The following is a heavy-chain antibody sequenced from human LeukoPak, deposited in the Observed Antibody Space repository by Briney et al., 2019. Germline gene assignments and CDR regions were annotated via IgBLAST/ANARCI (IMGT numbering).Heavy chain of an antibody. J-gene: IGHJ4*02. D-gene: IGHD3-22*01. V-gene: IGHV1-69*13. Sequence: ASVKVSCKASGGTFSSYAISWVRQAPGQGLEWMGGIIPIFGTANYAQKFQGRVTITADESTSTAYMELSSLRSEDTAVYYCARDKSTYYYDSSGYYSCDYWGQGTLVTVSS. CDR3: ARDKSTYYYDSSGYYSCDY. CDR1: GGTFSSYA. CDR2: IIPIFGTA.